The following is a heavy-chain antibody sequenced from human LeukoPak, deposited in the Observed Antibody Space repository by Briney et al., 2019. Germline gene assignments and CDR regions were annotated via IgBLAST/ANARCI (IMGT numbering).Heavy chain of an antibody. CDR1: GGTFSSYA. J-gene: IGHJ4*02. CDR3: AREPCSGGSCYSGAHFDY. D-gene: IGHD2-15*01. V-gene: IGHV1-69*05. CDR2: IIPIFGTA. Sequence: ASVKVSCKASGGTFSSYAISWVRQAPGQGLEWMGRIIPIFGTANYAQKFQGRVMITTDESTSTAYMELSSLRSEDTAVYYCAREPCSGGSCYSGAHFDYWGQGTLVTVSS.